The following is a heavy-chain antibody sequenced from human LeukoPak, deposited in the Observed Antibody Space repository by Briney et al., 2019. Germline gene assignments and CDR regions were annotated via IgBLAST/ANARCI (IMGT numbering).Heavy chain of an antibody. Sequence: GGSLRLSCAASGFTFSSYGMHWVRQAPGKGLEWVAFIRYDGSNKYYTDSVKGRFTISRDNSKNTVYLQMNSLRAEDTAVYYCAKGYCINDKCSNYDYWGQGTLVTASS. J-gene: IGHJ4*02. CDR3: AKGYCINDKCSNYDY. V-gene: IGHV3-30*02. CDR2: IRYDGSNK. CDR1: GFTFSSYG. D-gene: IGHD2-8*01.